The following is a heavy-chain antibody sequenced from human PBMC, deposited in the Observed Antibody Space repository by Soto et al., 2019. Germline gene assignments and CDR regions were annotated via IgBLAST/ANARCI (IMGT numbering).Heavy chain of an antibody. V-gene: IGHV4-39*01. CDR2: IYYSGST. CDR1: GGSISSSSYY. J-gene: IGHJ6*02. D-gene: IGHD3-3*01. Sequence: PSETLSLTCTVSGGSISSSSYYWGWIRQPPGKGLEWIGSIYYSGSTYYNPYLKSRVTISVDTSKNQFYLKLSSVTAADTAVYYCARHRRDFWSGYFYGMDGWGQGTTVT. CDR3: ARHRRDFWSGYFYGMDG.